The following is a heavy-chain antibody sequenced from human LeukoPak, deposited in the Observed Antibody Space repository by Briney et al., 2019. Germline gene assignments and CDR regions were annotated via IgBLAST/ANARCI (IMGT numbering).Heavy chain of an antibody. CDR1: GYTFTDYY. Sequence: ASVKVSCKTSGYTFTDYYMHWVRRAPGQVLEWMGWINPNSGGTNYAQRFQGRVTMTRDTSISTAYMELNKLRSDDTAVYYCAGVMSTVTSGYYNYMDVWGKGTTVTVSS. CDR2: INPNSGGT. D-gene: IGHD4-17*01. V-gene: IGHV1-2*02. J-gene: IGHJ6*03. CDR3: AGVMSTVTSGYYNYMDV.